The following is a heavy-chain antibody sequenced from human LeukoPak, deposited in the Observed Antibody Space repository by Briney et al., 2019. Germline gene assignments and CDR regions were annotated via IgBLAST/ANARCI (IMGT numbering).Heavy chain of an antibody. D-gene: IGHD2-15*01. Sequence: SETLSLTCVVSGGSISSSNWWGWVRQSPEKGLEWIGEIVHSGSTDYNPSLKSRVTISVDNSENQFSLKLTSVTAADTAVYYCVRAYCGGGNCNEVRGRGTLVTVSS. J-gene: IGHJ2*01. V-gene: IGHV4/OR15-8*01. CDR1: GGSISSSNW. CDR2: IVHSGST. CDR3: VRAYCGGGNCNEV.